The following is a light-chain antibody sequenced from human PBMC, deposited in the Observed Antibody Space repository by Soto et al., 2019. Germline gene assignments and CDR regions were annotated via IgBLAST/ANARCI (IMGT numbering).Light chain of an antibody. V-gene: IGLV2-14*01. CDR1: SSDVGAYNY. CDR3: SSSTSSSTVV. CDR2: DVT. Sequence: QSVLTQPASVSGSPGQSVTISCSGSSSDVGAYNYVSWYQRHPGKAPKLMIYDVTNRPSGVSNRFSGSKSGNTASLTISGLQAEDEADYFCSSSTSSSTVVFGGGTKLTVL. J-gene: IGLJ2*01.